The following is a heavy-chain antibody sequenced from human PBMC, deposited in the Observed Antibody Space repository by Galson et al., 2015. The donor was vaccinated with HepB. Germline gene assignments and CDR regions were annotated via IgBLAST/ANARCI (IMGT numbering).Heavy chain of an antibody. V-gene: IGHV3-23*01. CDR3: AKVVSRVSKRGAFDI. CDR1: GFTFSSYD. J-gene: IGHJ3*02. CDR2: ISGSGGST. D-gene: IGHD2-8*01. Sequence: SLRLSCAASGFTFSSYDMNWVRQAPGKGLEWVSVISGSGGSTYYADSVKGRFTISRDNSKNTLYLQMNSLRAEDTAIYYCAKVVSRVSKRGAFDIWGQGTMVTVSS.